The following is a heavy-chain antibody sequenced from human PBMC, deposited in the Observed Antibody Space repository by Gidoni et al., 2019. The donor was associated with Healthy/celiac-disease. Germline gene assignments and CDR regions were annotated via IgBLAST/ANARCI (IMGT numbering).Heavy chain of an antibody. CDR1: GFPLSSYA. Sequence: QVQLVESGGGVVQPGRSLRLSCAASGFPLSSYALHWVRQAPGKGLEWVAVISYDGSNKYYADSVKGRFTISRDNSKNTLYLQMNSLRAEDTAVYYCAKSIGIAAAGPLYYYYGMDVWGQGTTVTVSS. J-gene: IGHJ6*02. CDR3: AKSIGIAAAGPLYYYYGMDV. V-gene: IGHV3-30-3*02. CDR2: ISYDGSNK. D-gene: IGHD6-13*01.